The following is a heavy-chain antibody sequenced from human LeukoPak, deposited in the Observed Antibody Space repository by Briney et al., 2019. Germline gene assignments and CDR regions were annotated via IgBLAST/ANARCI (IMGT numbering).Heavy chain of an antibody. Sequence: ASVKVSCKASGYTFTGYYMHWVRQAPGQGLEWMGIINPSGGSTSYAQKFQGRVTMTRDTSTSTVYMELSSLRSEDTAVYYCARDRLAARGSFQHWGQGTLVTVSS. CDR2: INPSGGST. CDR3: ARDRLAARGSFQH. J-gene: IGHJ1*01. D-gene: IGHD3-16*01. V-gene: IGHV1-46*01. CDR1: GYTFTGYY.